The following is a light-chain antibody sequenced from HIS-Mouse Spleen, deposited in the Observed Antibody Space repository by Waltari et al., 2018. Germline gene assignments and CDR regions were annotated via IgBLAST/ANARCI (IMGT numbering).Light chain of an antibody. CDR1: ALPKKY. CDR3: YSTDRSGNHRV. J-gene: IGLJ2*01. V-gene: IGLV3-10*01. Sequence: SYELTQPPSVSVSPGQTARITCSGDALPKKYAYWYQQKSGQAPVLVIYEDSKRPSGLPDRFSGSSAGKMATLTISGAQVEDEADYYCYSTDRSGNHRVFGGGTKLTVL. CDR2: EDS.